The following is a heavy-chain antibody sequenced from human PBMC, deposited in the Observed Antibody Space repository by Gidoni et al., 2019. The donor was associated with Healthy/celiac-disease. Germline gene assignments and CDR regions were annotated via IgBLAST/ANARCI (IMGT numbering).Heavy chain of an antibody. V-gene: IGHV5-51*03. Sequence: EVQLVPSGAEVTKPGESLKISCKGSGYSFTTYLIGWVRQMPGKGLEWRGIIYPGDYDTRYSPSFQGQVTIAADKSISTAYLQWSSLKASDTAMYYCARAMITFGGVIAADAFDIWGQGTMVTVSS. CDR2: IYPGDYDT. CDR1: GYSFTTYL. CDR3: ARAMITFGGVIAADAFDI. D-gene: IGHD3-16*02. J-gene: IGHJ3*02.